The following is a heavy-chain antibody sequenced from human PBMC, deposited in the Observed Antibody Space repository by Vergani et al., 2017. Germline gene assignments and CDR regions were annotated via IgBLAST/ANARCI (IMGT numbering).Heavy chain of an antibody. D-gene: IGHD1-7*01. CDR2: IYWNDDQ. V-gene: IGHV2-5*04. CDR1: GFSLNTRGVS. CDR3: VYRKTGCGTTGXFYPFCYYYYMDV. Sequence: QITLKESGPTLVKPTQTLTLTCTFSGFSLNTRGVSVAWIRQPPGKALDWLALIYWNDDQHYSPSLNNRVTITKDTSKNQVVLTMTNMDYVDTGTYYCVYRKTGCGTTGXFYPFCYYYYMDVWGKGTTVTVSS. J-gene: IGHJ6*03.